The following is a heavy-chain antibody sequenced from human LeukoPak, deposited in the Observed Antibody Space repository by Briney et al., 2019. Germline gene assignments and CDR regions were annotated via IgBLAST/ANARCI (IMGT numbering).Heavy chain of an antibody. J-gene: IGHJ5*02. CDR2: IHHTGST. D-gene: IGHD5-18*01. CDR3: ANSGSNYEAVS. Sequence: SETLSLTCTVSGSSIRTYTHWGWIRQPPGKGLEWIGSIHHTGSTYYNPSLESRVTISIDTSKNQFSLKLSSVTAADTAFYFCANSGSNYEAVSWGQGTLVTVSS. CDR1: GSSIRTYTH. V-gene: IGHV4-38-2*02.